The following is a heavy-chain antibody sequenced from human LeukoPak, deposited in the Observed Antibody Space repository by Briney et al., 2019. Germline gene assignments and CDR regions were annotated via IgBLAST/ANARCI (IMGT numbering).Heavy chain of an antibody. J-gene: IGHJ4*02. CDR2: IYSGGST. D-gene: IGHD3-3*01. V-gene: IGHV3-53*03. CDR1: GFTVSSNY. Sequence: GGSLRLSCAASGFTVSSNYMSWVRQAPGKGLAWVSVIYSGGSTYYADSVKGRFTISRDNAKNSLYLQMNSLRAEDTAVYYCARGGIGHYDFWSGHDYWGQGTLVTVSS. CDR3: ARGGIGHYDFWSGHDY.